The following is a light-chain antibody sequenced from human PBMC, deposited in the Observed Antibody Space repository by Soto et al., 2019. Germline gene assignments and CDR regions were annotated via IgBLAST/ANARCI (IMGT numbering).Light chain of an antibody. CDR3: QHYNGWPLT. CDR2: GAS. CDR1: QSVSSSY. V-gene: IGKV3-20*01. J-gene: IGKJ4*01. Sequence: EIVLTQSPGTLSLSPGERATLSCRASQSVSSSYLAWYQQKPGQAPRLLIYGASSRATGIPDRFSGSGFGTEFTLTISSLQSEDFAVYFCQHYNGWPLTYGAGTKVDIK.